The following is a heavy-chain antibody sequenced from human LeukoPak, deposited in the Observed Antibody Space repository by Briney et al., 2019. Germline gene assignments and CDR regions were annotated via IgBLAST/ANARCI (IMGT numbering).Heavy chain of an antibody. D-gene: IGHD3-10*01. Sequence: ASVKVSCKASGYTFTGYYMHWVRQAPGQGLEWMGWINPNSGGTNYAQKFQGRVTMTRDTSISTAYMELSRLRSDDTAVYYCARARDYYGSGIDYWGRGTLVTVSS. V-gene: IGHV1-2*02. J-gene: IGHJ4*02. CDR1: GYTFTGYY. CDR3: ARARDYYGSGIDY. CDR2: INPNSGGT.